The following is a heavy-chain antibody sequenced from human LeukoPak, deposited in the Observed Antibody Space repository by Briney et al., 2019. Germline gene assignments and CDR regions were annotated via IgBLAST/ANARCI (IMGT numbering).Heavy chain of an antibody. V-gene: IGHV1-69*13. CDR2: IIPIFGTA. CDR3: AGYPYGYYYYGMDV. D-gene: IGHD3-10*01. Sequence: SVKVSCKASGGTFSSYAISWVRQAPGQGLEWMGGIIPIFGTANYAQKFQGRVTITADESTSTAYMELSSLRSEDTAVYYCAGYPYGYYYYGMDVWDKGTTVTVSS. J-gene: IGHJ6*04. CDR1: GGTFSSYA.